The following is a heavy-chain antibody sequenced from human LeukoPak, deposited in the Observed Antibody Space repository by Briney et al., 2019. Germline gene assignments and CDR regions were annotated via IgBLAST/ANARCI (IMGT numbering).Heavy chain of an antibody. D-gene: IGHD5-24*01. CDR1: GYTFTGYY. CDR2: INPNSGGT. CDR3: ARDIASDGYNFLFRNWYFDL. Sequence: ASVKVSCKASGYTFTGYYMHWVRQAPGQGLEWMGWINPNSGGTNYAQKFQGRVTMTRDTSISTAYMELSRLRSDDTAVYYCARDIASDGYNFLFRNWYFDLWGRGTLVTVSS. J-gene: IGHJ2*01. V-gene: IGHV1-2*02.